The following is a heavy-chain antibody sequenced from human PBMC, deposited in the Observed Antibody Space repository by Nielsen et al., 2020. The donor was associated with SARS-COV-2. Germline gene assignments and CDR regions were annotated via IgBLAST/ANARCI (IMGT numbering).Heavy chain of an antibody. CDR1: GFTFSSYG. Sequence: GESLKISCAASGFTFSSYGMHWVRQAPDKGLEWVAVISYDGSNKYYADSVKGRFTISRDNSKNTLYLQMNSLRAEDTAVYYCARDFGVDPKDGFDYWGQGTLVTVSS. D-gene: IGHD3-3*01. CDR3: ARDFGVDPKDGFDY. V-gene: IGHV3-30*03. CDR2: ISYDGSNK. J-gene: IGHJ4*02.